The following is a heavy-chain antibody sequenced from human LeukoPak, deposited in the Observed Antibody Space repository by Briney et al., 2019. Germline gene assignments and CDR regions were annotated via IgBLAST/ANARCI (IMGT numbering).Heavy chain of an antibody. CDR1: GFTFSSYA. J-gene: IGHJ4*02. D-gene: IGHD3-10*01. Sequence: GGSLRFSCAASGFTFSSYAMSWVRQAPGKGLEWVSSISSSSSYIYYADSVKGRFTISRDNAKNSLYLQMNSLRAEDTAVYYCARIYGSGSYYNRNFDYWGQGTLVTVSS. CDR2: ISSSSSYI. V-gene: IGHV3-21*01. CDR3: ARIYGSGSYYNRNFDY.